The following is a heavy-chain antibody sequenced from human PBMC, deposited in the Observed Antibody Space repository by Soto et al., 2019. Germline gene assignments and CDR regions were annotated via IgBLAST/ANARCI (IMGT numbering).Heavy chain of an antibody. CDR1: GFTLSDYA. CDR3: ATFYSNYAFDY. D-gene: IGHD4-4*01. CDR2: VRGRDATT. J-gene: IGHJ4*02. Sequence: GGSLRLSCGASGFTLSDYAMSWVRLAPGKGLEWVSGVRGRDATTYYADSVKGRFTISRDNSKNTLYLQMNSLRAEDTAVYYCATFYSNYAFDYWGQGTLVTVSS. V-gene: IGHV3-23*01.